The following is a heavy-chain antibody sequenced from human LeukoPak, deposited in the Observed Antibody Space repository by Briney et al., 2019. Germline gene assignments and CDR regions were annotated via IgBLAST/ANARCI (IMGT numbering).Heavy chain of an antibody. CDR2: ISGSGGST. J-gene: IGHJ4*02. Sequence: GGSLRLSCAASGFTFSSYAMSWVRQAPGKGLEWVSAISGSGGSTYYADSVKGRFTISRDNSKNTLYLQMNSLRAEDTAVYYCARRRGIAVAGPLDYWGQGTLVTVSS. CDR3: ARRRGIAVAGPLDY. V-gene: IGHV3-23*01. CDR1: GFTFSSYA. D-gene: IGHD6-19*01.